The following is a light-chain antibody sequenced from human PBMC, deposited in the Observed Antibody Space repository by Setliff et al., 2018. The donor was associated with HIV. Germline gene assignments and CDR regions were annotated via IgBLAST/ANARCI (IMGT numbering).Light chain of an antibody. CDR3: CSYAGSGTLYV. CDR2: EVT. CDR1: SSDVGSYKL. V-gene: IGLV2-23*02. Sequence: QSALTQPASVSGSPGQSITISRTGNSSDVGSYKLVSWYQQHPGKAPKVMIYEVTKRPSWVSNRFSGSKSANTASLTISGLQAEDEADYYCCSYAGSGTLYVFGTGTKVTVL. J-gene: IGLJ1*01.